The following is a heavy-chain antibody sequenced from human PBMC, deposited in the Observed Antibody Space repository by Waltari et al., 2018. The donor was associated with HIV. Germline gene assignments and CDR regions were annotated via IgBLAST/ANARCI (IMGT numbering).Heavy chain of an antibody. CDR3: ARVFRGTVNYFDSRLGH. CDR1: GYPLSDSY. CDR2: INPNSGGT. J-gene: IGHJ5*02. V-gene: IGHV1-2*02. Sequence: QVQLVQSGAEVKKPGASVKVSCKAPGYPLSDSYMHSVRQAPGQGLEWMGWINPNSGGTRYAEKFQGRVTMTRDTSISTAYMELSRLRFDDTAVYYCARVFRGTVNYFDSRLGHWGQGTLVTVSS. D-gene: IGHD3-22*01.